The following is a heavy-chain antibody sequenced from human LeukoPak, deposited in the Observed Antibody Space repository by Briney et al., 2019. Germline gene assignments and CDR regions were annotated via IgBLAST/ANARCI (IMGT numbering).Heavy chain of an antibody. V-gene: IGHV1-3*01. CDR1: GYTFTSYA. CDR2: INAGNGNT. Sequence: ASVKVSCKASGYTFTSYAMHWVRQAPGQRLEWMGWINAGNGNTKYSQKFQGRVTITRDTSASTAYMELSSLRSEDTAVYYCASVRRTISGVVSDALDIWGQGTMVTVSS. D-gene: IGHD3-3*01. CDR3: ASVRRTISGVVSDALDI. J-gene: IGHJ3*02.